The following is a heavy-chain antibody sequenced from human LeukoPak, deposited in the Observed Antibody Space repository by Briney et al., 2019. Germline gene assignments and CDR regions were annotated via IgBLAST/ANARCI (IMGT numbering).Heavy chain of an antibody. Sequence: SETLSLTCTVSGYSISSGYYWGWIRQPPGKGLEWIGSIYHSGSTYYNPSLKSRVTISVDTSKNQFSLKLSSVTAADTAVYYCARSRRSDAFDIWGQGTMVTVSS. CDR2: IYHSGST. V-gene: IGHV4-38-2*02. D-gene: IGHD1-14*01. CDR3: ARSRRSDAFDI. J-gene: IGHJ3*02. CDR1: GYSISSGYY.